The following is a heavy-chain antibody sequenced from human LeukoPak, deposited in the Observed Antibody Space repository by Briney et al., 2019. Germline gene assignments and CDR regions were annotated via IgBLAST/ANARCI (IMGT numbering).Heavy chain of an antibody. CDR1: GFTFDDYA. CDR3: AKDGALYYYDSSGYYSSYGMDV. D-gene: IGHD3-22*01. V-gene: IGHV3-9*01. Sequence: PGGSLRLSCAASGFTFDDYAMHWVRQAPGKGLEWVSGISWNSGSIGYADSVKGRFTISRDNAKNSLYLQMNGLRAEDTALYYCAKDGALYYYDSSGYYSSYGMDVWGQGTTVTVSS. CDR2: ISWNSGSI. J-gene: IGHJ6*02.